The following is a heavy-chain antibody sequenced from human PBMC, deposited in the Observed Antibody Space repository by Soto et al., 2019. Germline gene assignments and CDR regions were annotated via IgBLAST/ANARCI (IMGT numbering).Heavy chain of an antibody. J-gene: IGHJ6*02. Sequence: QGQLVESGGGVVQPGRSLRLSCAASGFTFSSYGMHWVRQAPGKGLEWVAVISYDGSNKYYADSVKGRFTISRDNSKNTLYLQMNSLRAEDTAVYYCAKDLGGYAPYYYYGMDVWGQGTTVTVSS. V-gene: IGHV3-30*18. CDR2: ISYDGSNK. D-gene: IGHD2-8*02. CDR3: AKDLGGYAPYYYYGMDV. CDR1: GFTFSSYG.